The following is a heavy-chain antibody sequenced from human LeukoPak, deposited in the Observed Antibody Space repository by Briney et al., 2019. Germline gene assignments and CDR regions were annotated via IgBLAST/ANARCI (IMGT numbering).Heavy chain of an antibody. D-gene: IGHD3-3*01. J-gene: IGHJ5*02. V-gene: IGHV3-30-3*01. CDR3: ARDRYDFWSGYYRNWFDP. Sequence: GGSLRLSCAASGFTFSSYAMHWVRQAPGKGLEWVAVISYDGSNKYYADSVKGRFTISRDNSKNTLYLQMNSLRAEDTAVYYCARDRYDFWSGYYRNWFDPWGQGTLVTVSS. CDR1: GFTFSSYA. CDR2: ISYDGSNK.